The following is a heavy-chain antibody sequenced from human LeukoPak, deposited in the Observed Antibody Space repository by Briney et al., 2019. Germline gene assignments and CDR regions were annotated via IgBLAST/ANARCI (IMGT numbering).Heavy chain of an antibody. CDR1: GFTFSSSA. V-gene: IGHV3-23*01. D-gene: IGHD3-22*01. CDR3: ARDSGNYYDSSGYFAMNGMDV. CDR2: VSGSGDST. J-gene: IGHJ6*02. Sequence: PGGSLRLSCVASGFTFSSSAMSWVRQAPGKGLQWVSSVSGSGDSTHYADSVKGRFTISRDNSKNTLYLQMNSLRAEDTAVYYCARDSGNYYDSSGYFAMNGMDVWGQGTTVTVSS.